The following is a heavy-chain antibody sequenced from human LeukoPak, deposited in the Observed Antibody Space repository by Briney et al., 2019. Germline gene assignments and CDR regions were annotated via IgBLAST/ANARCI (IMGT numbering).Heavy chain of an antibody. D-gene: IGHD3-9*01. CDR1: GFTFSNYA. CDR3: ARDPPAVLRYFDWFGDYYYGMDV. V-gene: IGHV3-23*01. CDR2: ISSSGGST. J-gene: IGHJ6*02. Sequence: GGSLRLSCAVSGFTFSNYAMTWVRQAPGKGLEWVSTISSSGGSTYYADSVKGRFTISRDNSKNTLYLQMNSLRAEDTAVYYCARDPPAVLRYFDWFGDYYYGMDVWGQGTTVTVSS.